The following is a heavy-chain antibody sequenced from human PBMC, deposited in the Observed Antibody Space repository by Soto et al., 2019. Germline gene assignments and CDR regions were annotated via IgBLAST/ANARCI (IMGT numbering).Heavy chain of an antibody. Sequence: TGGSLRLSCAASGFTVSSNYMSWVRQAPGKGLEWVSVIYSGGSTYYADSVKGRFTISRDNSKNTLYLQMNSLRAEDTAVYYCARAPIYKWGYYGMDVWGQGTTVTVSS. CDR1: GFTVSSNY. CDR2: IYSGGST. D-gene: IGHD1-1*01. CDR3: ARAPIYKWGYYGMDV. V-gene: IGHV3-53*01. J-gene: IGHJ6*02.